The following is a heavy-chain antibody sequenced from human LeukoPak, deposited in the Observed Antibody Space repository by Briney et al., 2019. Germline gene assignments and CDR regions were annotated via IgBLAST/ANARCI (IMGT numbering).Heavy chain of an antibody. J-gene: IGHJ4*02. CDR3: VRVVTTGSGWYHFDN. Sequence: GGSLRLSCARARFSITDHHIDRVRQAPGKGLEWIGRTSTTKPNTCTTQYAASARGRFTISRDDSQNPLYLKLNSLKSEDTAVYYCVRVVTTGSGWYHFDNWGLGTLVTVSS. V-gene: IGHV3-72*01. D-gene: IGHD6-13*01. CDR1: RFSITDHH. CDR2: TSTTKPNTCTT.